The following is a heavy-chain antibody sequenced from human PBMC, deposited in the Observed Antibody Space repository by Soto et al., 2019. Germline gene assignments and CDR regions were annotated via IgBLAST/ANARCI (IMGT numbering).Heavy chain of an antibody. J-gene: IGHJ4*02. Sequence: SATLSLTCTVSGESISNYYWTWIRQPPGKGLEWIGYIFYSGSTNYNPSLKSRVTISVDTSKNQVSLKLNSVTAADTAVYYCARGAPYEYYDSSGYYSGWGQGTLVTVSS. CDR3: ARGAPYEYYDSSGYYSG. V-gene: IGHV4-59*01. D-gene: IGHD3-22*01. CDR2: IFYSGST. CDR1: GESISNYY.